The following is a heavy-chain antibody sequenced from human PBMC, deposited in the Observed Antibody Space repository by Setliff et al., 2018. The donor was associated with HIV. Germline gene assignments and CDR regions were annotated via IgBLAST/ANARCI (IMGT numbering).Heavy chain of an antibody. CDR3: ARDATRGGDFNF. CDR1: GFSFSNYW. D-gene: IGHD1-26*01. J-gene: IGHJ4*02. V-gene: IGHV3-7*01. Sequence: GGSLRLSCATSGFSFSNYWMDWVRQAPGKGLEWVATIKKDGGEKYYVDSVKGRFTISRDNARKLVYLEMNSLKVEDTAVYYCARDATRGGDFNFWGQGTLVTVSS. CDR2: IKKDGGEK.